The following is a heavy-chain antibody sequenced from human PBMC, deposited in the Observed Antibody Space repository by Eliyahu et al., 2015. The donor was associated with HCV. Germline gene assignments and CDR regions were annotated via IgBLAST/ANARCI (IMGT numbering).Heavy chain of an antibody. CDR1: GGSITSYY. V-gene: IGHV4-59*01. Sequence: QVQLQESGPGLVQPSETLSLTCTVSGGSITSYYWSWIRQPPGKGLEWIGYIHYSGTTTYNPXLKSRVTISVDTSKNQFSLKLSSVTAADTAVYYCASGGGGIAVAGTGGWFDPWGQGTLVTVSS. CDR3: ASGGGGIAVAGTGGWFDP. CDR2: IHYSGTT. J-gene: IGHJ5*02. D-gene: IGHD6-19*01.